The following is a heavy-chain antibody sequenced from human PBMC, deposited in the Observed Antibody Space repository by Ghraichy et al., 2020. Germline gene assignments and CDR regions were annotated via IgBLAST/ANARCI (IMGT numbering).Heavy chain of an antibody. CDR3: ARDGSSVYDWSIGMDV. J-gene: IGHJ6*01. V-gene: IGHV4-39*07. Sequence: SETLSLTCTVSGVSISSSSFYWVWIRPPPGKGLEWIGSIYYRGITYYNPSLKSRVTISVDTSKNQFSLKLSSLTAADTAVYYCARDGSSVYDWSIGMDVWGQGTTVAVYS. D-gene: IGHD5/OR15-5a*01. CDR2: IYYRGIT. CDR1: GVSISSSSFY.